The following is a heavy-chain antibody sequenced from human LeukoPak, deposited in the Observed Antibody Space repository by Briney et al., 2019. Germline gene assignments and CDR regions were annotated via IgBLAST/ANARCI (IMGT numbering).Heavy chain of an antibody. CDR2: IYSGGST. V-gene: IGHV3-66*01. CDR3: ARDRAYGSGSYLN. D-gene: IGHD3-10*01. CDR1: GFTFSSYS. J-gene: IGHJ4*02. Sequence: GGSLRLSCAASGFTFSSYSMNWVRQAPGKGLEWVSLIYSGGSTYYADSVKGRFTISRDNSRTPLYLQMNSLRVEDTAVYYCARDRAYGSGSYLNWGQGTLVTVSS.